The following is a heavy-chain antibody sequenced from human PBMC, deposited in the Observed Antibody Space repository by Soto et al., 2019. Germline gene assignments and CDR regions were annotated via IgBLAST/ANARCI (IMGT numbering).Heavy chain of an antibody. CDR3: TLIPRTGRGAPFAS. CDR2: IRGERYGGTA. CDR1: GFTFRDYA. D-gene: IGHD2-15*01. Sequence: QVVESGGGLVKPGQSLRLSCAGSGFTFRDYAVAWFRQTPGKGLECIGVIRGERYGGTADYAASVRGRFLISRDDYTGVAYLQMDSLRSGDTGVYHCTLIPRTGRGAPFASWGQGTLVTVAS. J-gene: IGHJ5*02. V-gene: IGHV3-49*05.